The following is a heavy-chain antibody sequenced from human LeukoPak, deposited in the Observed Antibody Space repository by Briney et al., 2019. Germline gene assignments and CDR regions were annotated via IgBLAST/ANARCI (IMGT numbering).Heavy chain of an antibody. J-gene: IGHJ4*02. Sequence: GASVKVSCKASGYTFTGYNMHWVRQAPGQGLEWMGWISPNSADAHYAQKFQGRVTMTGDTSISTAYMELSRLRSDDTAVYYCARGGLSGSYYVDYWGQGTLVTVSS. V-gene: IGHV1-2*02. CDR3: ARGGLSGSYYVDY. CDR2: ISPNSADA. D-gene: IGHD1-26*01. CDR1: GYTFTGYN.